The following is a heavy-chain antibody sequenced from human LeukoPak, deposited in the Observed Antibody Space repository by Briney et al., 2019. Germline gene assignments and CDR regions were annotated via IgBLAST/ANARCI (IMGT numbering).Heavy chain of an antibody. CDR3: ARVGPSGSYYNVYYYYYYGMDV. J-gene: IGHJ6*02. CDR2: ISGFNT. D-gene: IGHD3-10*01. CDR1: GFAFSNYA. V-gene: IGHV3-23*01. Sequence: GGSLRLSCTTSGFAFSNYAMNWVRQAPGKGPEWVSGISGFNTYYADSVKGRFTIFRDNSKNVLYLQMDRLRAEDTAVYYCARVGPSGSYYNVYYYYYYGMDVWGQGTTVTVSS.